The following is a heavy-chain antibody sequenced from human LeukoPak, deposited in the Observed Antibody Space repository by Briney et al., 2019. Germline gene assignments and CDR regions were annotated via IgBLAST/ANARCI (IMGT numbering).Heavy chain of an antibody. J-gene: IGHJ4*02. CDR1: GFNLRTFW. V-gene: IGHV3-74*01. D-gene: IGHD1-26*01. CDR2: ISPDGSVT. CDR3: VSDSGLRSGGDS. Sequence: GGSLRLSCAASGFNLRTFWIHWIRQDAGGRLVWVSRISPDGSVTTYTASVKGRFAISRNNAKNTLYLEMNSLRADDAAIYYCVSDSGLRSGGDSWGQGTPVTVPS.